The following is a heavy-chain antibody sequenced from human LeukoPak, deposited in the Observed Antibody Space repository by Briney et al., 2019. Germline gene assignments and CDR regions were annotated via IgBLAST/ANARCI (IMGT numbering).Heavy chain of an antibody. CDR1: GYTFTSYD. V-gene: IGHV1-8*03. D-gene: IGHD6-13*01. Sequence: ASVKVSCKASGYTFTSYDTHWVPDATGQGREWRGWMNPNSGNTGYEQKFQGRVTITRNTSISTAYMELSSLRSEDTAVYYCARGTRGTAAAGTFDYWGQGTLVTVSS. CDR3: ARGTRGTAAAGTFDY. CDR2: MNPNSGNT. J-gene: IGHJ4*02.